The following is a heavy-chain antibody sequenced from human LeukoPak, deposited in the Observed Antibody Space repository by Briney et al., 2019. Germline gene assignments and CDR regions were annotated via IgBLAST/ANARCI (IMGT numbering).Heavy chain of an antibody. V-gene: IGHV1-18*01. CDR3: ASTMVRGENY. D-gene: IGHD3-10*01. Sequence: ASVKVSCKASGYTFTSYGISWVRQAPGQGLEWMGWISAYNGNTNYAQKFQGRVTMTRDTSISTAYMELSRLRSDDTAVYYCASTMVRGENYWGQGTLVTVSS. CDR1: GYTFTSYG. J-gene: IGHJ4*02. CDR2: ISAYNGNT.